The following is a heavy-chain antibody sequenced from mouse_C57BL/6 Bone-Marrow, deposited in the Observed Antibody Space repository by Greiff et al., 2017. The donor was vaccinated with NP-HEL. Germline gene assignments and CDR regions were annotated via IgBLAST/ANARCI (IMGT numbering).Heavy chain of an antibody. Sequence: QVQLQQPGAELVKPGASVKLSCKASGYTFTSYWMQWVKQRPGQGLEWIGEIDPSDSYTNYNQKFKGKATLTVDTSSSTAYMQLSSLTSEDSAVYCCASDYFYAMDYWGQGTSVTGSS. CDR1: GYTFTSYW. CDR2: IDPSDSYT. D-gene: IGHD2-13*01. V-gene: IGHV1-50*01. J-gene: IGHJ4*01. CDR3: ASDYFYAMDY.